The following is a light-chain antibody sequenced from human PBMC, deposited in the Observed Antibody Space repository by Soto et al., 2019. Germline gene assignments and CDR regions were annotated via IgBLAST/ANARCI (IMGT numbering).Light chain of an antibody. V-gene: IGLV2-11*01. CDR2: DVN. CDR3: CSYAGSYTLV. CDR1: SSDVGGYHY. J-gene: IGLJ2*01. Sequence: QLVLTQPRSVSGSPGQSVTLSCTGTSSDVGGYHYVSWYQHHPGKAPKIIIFDVNQRPSGVPDRFSGSKSGNTASPTISGLQTEDEADYYCCSYAGSYTLVFGGGTKLTVL.